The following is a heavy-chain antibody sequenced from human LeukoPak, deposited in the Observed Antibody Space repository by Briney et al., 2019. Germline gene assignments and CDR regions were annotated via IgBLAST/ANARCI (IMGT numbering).Heavy chain of an antibody. CDR1: GGSFSGYY. D-gene: IGHD3-16*01. CDR3: ADPGNWPRGTPDDY. V-gene: IGHV4-34*01. Sequence: SETLSLTCAVYGGSFSGYYWSWIRQPPGKGLEWIGEVNHSGSTNYNPSLKSRVTISVDTSKNQFSLKLSSVTAADTAVYYCADPGNWPRGTPDDYWGQGTLVTVSS. J-gene: IGHJ4*02. CDR2: VNHSGST.